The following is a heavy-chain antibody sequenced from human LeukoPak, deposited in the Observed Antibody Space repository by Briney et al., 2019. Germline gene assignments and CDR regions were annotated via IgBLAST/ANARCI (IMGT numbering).Heavy chain of an antibody. CDR1: GFTFSSYS. V-gene: IGHV3-48*04. J-gene: IGHJ4*02. CDR2: ISSSSSTI. Sequence: PTGGSLRLSCAASGFTFSSYSMNWVRQAPGKGLEWVSYISSSSSTIYYADSVKGRFTISRDNAKNSLYLQMNSLRAEDTAVYYCARGPIAARTESLDYWGQGTLVTVSS. D-gene: IGHD6-6*01. CDR3: ARGPIAARTESLDY.